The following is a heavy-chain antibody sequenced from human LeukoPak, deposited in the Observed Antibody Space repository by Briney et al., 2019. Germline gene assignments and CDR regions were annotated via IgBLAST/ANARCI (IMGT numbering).Heavy chain of an antibody. J-gene: IGHJ4*02. CDR1: GFTFRTYE. D-gene: IGHD4-17*01. Sequence: GGSLRLSCVASGFTFRTYEMNWVRQAPGKGLGWVSFISSSGTTMYYADSVQGRFTISRDNTENSLSLQMNSLRAEDTALYFCARGGDYGDYFDYWGQGSLVTVSS. CDR2: ISSSGTTM. V-gene: IGHV3-48*03. CDR3: ARGGDYGDYFDY.